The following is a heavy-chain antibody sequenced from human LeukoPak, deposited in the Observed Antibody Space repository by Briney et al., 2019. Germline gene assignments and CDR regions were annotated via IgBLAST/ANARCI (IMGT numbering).Heavy chain of an antibody. CDR2: TGNKANGYTT. V-gene: IGHV3-72*01. J-gene: IGHJ4*02. Sequence: TGGSLRLSCAASGDSGFTFSDHNMDWVRQAPGKGLEWIGRTGNKANGYTTEYAASVKGRFTISRDESKNSLYLQMNSLKTEDTAVYYCARDFFYYRGQGTLVTVSS. CDR1: GDSGFTFSDHN. CDR3: ARDFFYY.